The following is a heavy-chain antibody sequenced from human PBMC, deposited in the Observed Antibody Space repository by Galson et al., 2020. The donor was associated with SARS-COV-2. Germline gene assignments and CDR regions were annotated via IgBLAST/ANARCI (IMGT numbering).Heavy chain of an antibody. D-gene: IGHD6-19*01. CDR1: GFTFSSYS. J-gene: IGHJ4*02. CDR3: ARDPTLASYSSGWYYFDY. Sequence: GGSLRLSCAASGFTFSSYSMNWVRQAPGKGLEWVLSISSSSSYIYYADSVKGRFTISRDNAKNSLYLQMNSLRAEDTAVYYCARDPTLASYSSGWYYFDYWGQGTLVTVSS. V-gene: IGHV3-21*01. CDR2: ISSSSSYI.